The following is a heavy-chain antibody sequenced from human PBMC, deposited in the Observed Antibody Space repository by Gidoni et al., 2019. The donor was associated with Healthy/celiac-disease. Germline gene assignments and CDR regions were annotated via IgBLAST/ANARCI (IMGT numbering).Heavy chain of an antibody. Sequence: QVQLVQSGAEGQKPGSSVKVSCKASGGTFSSYAISWVRQAPGQGLEWMGRIIPILGIANYAQKFQGRVTITADKSTSTAYMELSSLRSEDTAVYYCARGDGYNHYYYYGMDVWGQGTTVTVSS. CDR2: IIPILGIA. CDR3: ARGDGYNHYYYYGMDV. D-gene: IGHD5-12*01. CDR1: GGTFSSYA. J-gene: IGHJ6*02. V-gene: IGHV1-69*04.